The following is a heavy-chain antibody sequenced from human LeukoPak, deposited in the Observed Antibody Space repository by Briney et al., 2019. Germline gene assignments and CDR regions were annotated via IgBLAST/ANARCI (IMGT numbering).Heavy chain of an antibody. Sequence: SETLSLTCAVYGGSFSGYYWSWIRQPPGKGLEWIGEINHSGSTNYNPSLKSRVTISVDTSKNQFSLKLSSVTAADTAVYYCARGLRRITMVRGVDNWFDPWGQGTLVTVSS. D-gene: IGHD3-10*01. CDR1: GGSFSGYY. CDR2: INHSGST. CDR3: ARGLRRITMVRGVDNWFDP. V-gene: IGHV4-34*01. J-gene: IGHJ5*02.